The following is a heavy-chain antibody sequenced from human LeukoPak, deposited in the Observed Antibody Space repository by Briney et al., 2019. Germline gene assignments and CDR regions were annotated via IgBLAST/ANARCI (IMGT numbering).Heavy chain of an antibody. CDR2: IKQNGSEK. Sequence: GGSLRLSCAASGVTFSSYWMSWVRQAPGKGLEWVANIKQNGSEKYYVDSVKGRFTISRDNAKNSLYLQMNSLRAEDTAVYYCARNRLPYYYGSGSPYEAFDPWGQGTLVTVSS. V-gene: IGHV3-7*03. CDR3: ARNRLPYYYGSGSPYEAFDP. J-gene: IGHJ5*02. D-gene: IGHD3-10*01. CDR1: GVTFSSYW.